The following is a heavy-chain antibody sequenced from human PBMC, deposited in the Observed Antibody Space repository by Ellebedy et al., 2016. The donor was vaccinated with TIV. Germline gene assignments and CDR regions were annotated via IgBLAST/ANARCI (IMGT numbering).Heavy chain of an antibody. D-gene: IGHD3-22*01. J-gene: IGHJ4*02. V-gene: IGHV1-46*01. CDR2: IHPSGGRT. CDR3: ARDDSTGYRPGL. CDR1: GYTFTNYY. Sequence: ASVKVSXKASGYTFTNYYMHWVRQAPGQGLEWMGMIHPSGGRTRYAQKFQGRVTVTRDTSTSTVYMELSSLRSEDTAVYFCARDDSTGYRPGLWGQGTLVTVSS.